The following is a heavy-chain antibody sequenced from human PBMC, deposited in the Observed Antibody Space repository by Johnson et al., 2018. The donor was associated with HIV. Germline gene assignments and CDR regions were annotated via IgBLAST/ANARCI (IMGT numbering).Heavy chain of an antibody. Sequence: VQLVESGGGLVQPGGSLRLSCAASGVTFSNYAMSWVRQAPGKGLEWVSAISGSGDTAYYADSVKGRFTISRDSSKNTLFLQMNSLRAEDTAVYYCANYAGLGAFDIWGQGTMVTVSS. V-gene: IGHV3-23*04. J-gene: IGHJ3*02. CDR1: GVTFSNYA. CDR2: ISGSGDTA. D-gene: IGHD4-17*01. CDR3: ANYAGLGAFDI.